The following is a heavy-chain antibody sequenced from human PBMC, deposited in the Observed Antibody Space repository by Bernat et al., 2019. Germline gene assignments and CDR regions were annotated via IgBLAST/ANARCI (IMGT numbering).Heavy chain of an antibody. CDR3: ARGGYSYGLDI. D-gene: IGHD5-18*01. CDR2: ISYDGSNK. Sequence: QVQLVESGGGVVQPGRSLRLSCSASGFTFSSYAMHWVRQAPGKGLEWVAVISYDGSNKYYADSVKSRFTISRDNSKNTLYLQMNRLRAEDTAVYYCARGGYSYGLDIWGQGTMVTVSS. J-gene: IGHJ3*02. CDR1: GFTFSSYA. V-gene: IGHV3-30-3*01.